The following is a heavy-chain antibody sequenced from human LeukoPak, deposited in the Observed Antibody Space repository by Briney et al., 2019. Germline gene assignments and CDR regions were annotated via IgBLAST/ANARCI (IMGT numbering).Heavy chain of an antibody. CDR3: AREFDY. CDR2: IYYSGST. V-gene: IGHV4-59*12. CDR1: GGSISGYY. J-gene: IGHJ4*02. Sequence: PSETLSLTCIVSGGSISGYYWSWIRQPPGKGLEWIGYIYYSGSTNYNPSLKSRVTMSVDTSKNQFSLKLSSVTAADTAVYYCAREFDYWGQGTLVTVSS.